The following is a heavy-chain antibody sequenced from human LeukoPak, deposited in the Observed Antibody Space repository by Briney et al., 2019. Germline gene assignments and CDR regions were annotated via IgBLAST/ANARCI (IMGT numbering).Heavy chain of an antibody. V-gene: IGHV4-39*07. D-gene: IGHD2-15*01. CDR3: ARVVGSVRKNYFDY. J-gene: IGHJ4*02. CDR1: GGSVSSSSYY. CDR2: IYYSGST. Sequence: SETLSLTCTVSGGSVSSSSYYWGWIRQPPGKGLEWIGSIYYSGSTYYNPSLKSRVTISVDTSKNQFSLKLSSVTAADTAVYYCARVVGSVRKNYFDYWGQGTLVTVSS.